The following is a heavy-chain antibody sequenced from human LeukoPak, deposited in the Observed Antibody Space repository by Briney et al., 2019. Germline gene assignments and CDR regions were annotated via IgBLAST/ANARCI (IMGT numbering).Heavy chain of an antibody. CDR3: AKDPSSFRVTNFDY. CDR2: ISGSGGNT. V-gene: IGHV3-23*01. D-gene: IGHD4-17*01. J-gene: IGHJ4*02. CDR1: GFTFSSYA. Sequence: GGSLRLSCAASGFTFSSYAMSWVRQAPGKGLEWVSAISGSGGNTYYADSVKGRFTISRDNSKNTLYLQMNSLRAEDTAVYYCAKDPSSFRVTNFDYWGQGILVTVSS.